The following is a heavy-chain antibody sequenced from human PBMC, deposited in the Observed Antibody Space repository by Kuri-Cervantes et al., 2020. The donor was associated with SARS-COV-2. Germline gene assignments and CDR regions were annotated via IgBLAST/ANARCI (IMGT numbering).Heavy chain of an antibody. Sequence: GGSLRLSCAASGLTFSSYSMNWVRQAPGKGLEWVSSISSSSSYIYYADSVKGRFTISRDNAKNSLYLQMNSLRAEDTAVYYCARVVRGVSVHWFDPWGQGTLVTVSS. D-gene: IGHD3-10*01. CDR1: GLTFSSYS. CDR3: ARVVRGVSVHWFDP. J-gene: IGHJ5*02. CDR2: ISSSSSYI. V-gene: IGHV3-21*01.